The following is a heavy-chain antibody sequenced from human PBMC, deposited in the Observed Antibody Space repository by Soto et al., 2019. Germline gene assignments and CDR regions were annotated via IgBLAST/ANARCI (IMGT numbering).Heavy chain of an antibody. Sequence: EVQLLESGGDLVQPGGSLRLSCAASGFTFDSFAMSWVRQAPGRGLEWVSVISAGSGKTFYADSVRGRFTISRDDSKSTLYLQMNSLRADDTALYFCTKDLIEDTATYYTGVWGRGAPVTVSS. CDR2: ISAGSGKT. V-gene: IGHV3-23*01. CDR1: GFTFDSFA. J-gene: IGHJ6*03. CDR3: TKDLIEDTATYYTGV. D-gene: IGHD2-15*01.